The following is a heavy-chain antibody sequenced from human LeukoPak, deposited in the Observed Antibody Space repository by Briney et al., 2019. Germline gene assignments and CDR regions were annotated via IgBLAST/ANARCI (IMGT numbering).Heavy chain of an antibody. D-gene: IGHD2-21*02. CDR3: ARPRRHIVVVTAPIDAFDI. V-gene: IGHV5-51*01. CDR2: IYPGDSDT. J-gene: IGHJ3*02. CDR1: GYSFTSYW. Sequence: GESLEISCKGSGYSFTSYWIGWVRQMPGKGLEWMGIIYPGDSDTRYSPSFQGQVTISADKSISTAYLQWSSLKASDTAMYYCARPRRHIVVVTAPIDAFDIWSQGTMVTVSS.